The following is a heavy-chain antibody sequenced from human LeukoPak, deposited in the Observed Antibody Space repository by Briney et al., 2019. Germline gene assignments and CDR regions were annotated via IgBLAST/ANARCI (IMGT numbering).Heavy chain of an antibody. CDR2: ISGSGGST. CDR1: GFTFINYG. CDR3: ARKNLVPFDL. V-gene: IGHV3-23*01. D-gene: IGHD6-13*01. J-gene: IGHJ4*02. Sequence: AGGTLRLSCAASGFTFINYGMGWVRQAPGKGLEWVSGISGSGGSTNYADSVKGRFTISRDNSKNTLNLQMNSLRAEDTAVYYCARKNLVPFDLWGQGTLVTVSS.